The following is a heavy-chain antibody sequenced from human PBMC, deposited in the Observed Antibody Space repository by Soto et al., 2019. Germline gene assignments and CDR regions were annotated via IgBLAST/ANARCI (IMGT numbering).Heavy chain of an antibody. CDR2: ISSSGSTI. CDR3: ASVRGPIDY. Sequence: AGGSLRLSCAASGFTFSSYEMNWVRQAPGKGLEWVSYISSSGSTIYYADSVKGRFTISRDNAKNSLYLQMNSLRAEDTAVYYCASVRGPIDYWGQGTLVTVSS. J-gene: IGHJ4*02. D-gene: IGHD3-10*02. CDR1: GFTFSSYE. V-gene: IGHV3-48*03.